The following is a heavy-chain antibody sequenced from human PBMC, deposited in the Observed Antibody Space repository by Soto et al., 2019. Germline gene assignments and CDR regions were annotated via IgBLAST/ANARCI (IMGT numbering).Heavy chain of an antibody. CDR2: INHSGST. CDR3: ASSIILNWFDP. Sequence: TLSLTCAVYGGSFSGYYWSWIRQPPGKGLEWIGEINHSGSTNYNPSLKSRVTISVDTSKNQFSLKLSSVTAADTAVYYCASSIILNWFDPWGQGTLVTVSS. J-gene: IGHJ5*02. CDR1: GGSFSGYY. V-gene: IGHV4-34*01. D-gene: IGHD5-12*01.